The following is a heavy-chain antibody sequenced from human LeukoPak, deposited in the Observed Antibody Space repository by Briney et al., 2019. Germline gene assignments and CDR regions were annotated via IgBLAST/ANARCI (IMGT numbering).Heavy chain of an antibody. J-gene: IGHJ5*02. D-gene: IGHD1-1*01. Sequence: ASVKVSCKASGYTFTSYGISWVRQAPGQGLEWMGKITPIIDVSKYAQKFQGRLTITADKSTATVYMELSGLKSEDTAVYYCARVNLRGSQYNWFDPWGQGTLVTVSS. V-gene: IGHV1-69*04. CDR2: ITPIIDVS. CDR3: ARVNLRGSQYNWFDP. CDR1: GYTFTSYG.